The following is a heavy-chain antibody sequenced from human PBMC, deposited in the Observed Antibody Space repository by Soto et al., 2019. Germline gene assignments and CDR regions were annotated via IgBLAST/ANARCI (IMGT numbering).Heavy chain of an antibody. CDR1: GGSISSGDYY. Sequence: PSETLSLTCTVSGGSISSGDYYWSWIRQPPGKGLEWIGYIYYSGSTYYNPSLKSRVTISVDTSKNQFSLKLSSVTAADTAVYYCARHLGYYYGSGSYYNPGLYFDYWGQGTLVTVSS. J-gene: IGHJ4*02. V-gene: IGHV4-30-4*01. D-gene: IGHD3-10*01. CDR3: ARHLGYYYGSGSYYNPGLYFDY. CDR2: IYYSGST.